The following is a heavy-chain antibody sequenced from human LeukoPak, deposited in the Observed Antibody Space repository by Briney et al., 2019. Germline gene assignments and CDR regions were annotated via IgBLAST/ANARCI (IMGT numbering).Heavy chain of an antibody. CDR1: GYSISSGYY. Sequence: LSLTCTVSGYSISSGYYWGWIRQPPGKGLEWVSYISSSSSTIYYADSVKGRFTISRDNAKNSLYLQMNSLRAEDTAVYYCARVVGDYVGLDYWGQGTLVTVSS. V-gene: IGHV3-11*04. CDR3: ARVVGDYVGLDY. J-gene: IGHJ4*02. D-gene: IGHD4-17*01. CDR2: ISSSSSTI.